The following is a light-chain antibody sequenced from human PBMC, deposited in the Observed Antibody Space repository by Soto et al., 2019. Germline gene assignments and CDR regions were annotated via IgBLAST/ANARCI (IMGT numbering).Light chain of an antibody. Sequence: DIQMTQSPSTLSASVGDRVTITCRASQSISSWLAWYQQKPGKAPKLLIYKASSLESGVPSRFSGSGSGTDFTLTISSLQPDDFETYYCHQYNSYSLTFGGGTKVEIK. CDR2: KAS. V-gene: IGKV1-5*03. CDR3: HQYNSYSLT. CDR1: QSISSW. J-gene: IGKJ4*02.